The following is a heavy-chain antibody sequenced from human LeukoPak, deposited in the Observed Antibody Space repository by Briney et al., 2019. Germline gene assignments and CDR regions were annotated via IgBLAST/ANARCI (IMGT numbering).Heavy chain of an antibody. CDR1: GFTSSSYW. J-gene: IGHJ4*02. CDR3: AREGSYSSSPIDY. Sequence: PGGSLRLSCAASGFTSSSYWMHWVRQAPGKGLVWVSRINSDGSSTSYADSVKGRFTISRDNAKNTLYLQMNSLRAEDTAVYYCAREGSYSSSPIDYWGQGTLVTVSS. CDR2: INSDGSST. D-gene: IGHD6-13*01. V-gene: IGHV3-74*01.